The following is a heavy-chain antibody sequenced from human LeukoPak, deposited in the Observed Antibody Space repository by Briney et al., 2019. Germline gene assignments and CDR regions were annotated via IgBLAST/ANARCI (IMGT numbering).Heavy chain of an antibody. CDR3: ARGGTRITIVGVVINDFDY. D-gene: IGHD3-3*01. CDR1: GGSISSGDYY. V-gene: IGHV4-30-4*08. J-gene: IGHJ4*02. CDR2: IYHSGNT. Sequence: PSETLSLTCTVSGGSISSGDYYWSWIRQPPGKGLEWIGYIYHSGNTYYNPSLKSRLTISVVTPRNQFSLKLRSVTAADTAVYYCARGGTRITIVGVVINDFDYWGQGTLVTVSS.